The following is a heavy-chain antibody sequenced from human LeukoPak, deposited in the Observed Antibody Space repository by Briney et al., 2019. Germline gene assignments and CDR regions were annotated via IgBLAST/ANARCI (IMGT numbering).Heavy chain of an antibody. Sequence: GGSLRLSCAASGFTFSSYAMSWVRQAPGKGLGGVAYIREDGGETYYVDSVKGRFTISRDNAKNSLYLQMNSLRVEDTAVYYCARGTGGLRPLDCWGQGTLVTVSS. CDR3: ARGTGGLRPLDC. D-gene: IGHD5-12*01. CDR2: IREDGGET. J-gene: IGHJ4*02. CDR1: GFTFSSYA. V-gene: IGHV3-7*01.